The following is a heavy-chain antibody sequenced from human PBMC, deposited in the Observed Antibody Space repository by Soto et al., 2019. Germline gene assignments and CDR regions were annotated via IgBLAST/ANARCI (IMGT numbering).Heavy chain of an antibody. CDR2: IPGSGGST. D-gene: IGHD6-6*01. Sequence: EVQLLESGGGLVQPGGSLRLSCAASGFTFSSYAMSWVRQSPGKGLEWVSAIPGSGGSTYYAGSVKGRFTISRDNSKNTLYLQMNNLRVEDTAVYYSAKIGTSSSVSLPLVLLDYWGQGALVTVSS. CDR1: GFTFSSYA. CDR3: AKIGTSSSVSLPLVLLDY. V-gene: IGHV3-23*01. J-gene: IGHJ4*02.